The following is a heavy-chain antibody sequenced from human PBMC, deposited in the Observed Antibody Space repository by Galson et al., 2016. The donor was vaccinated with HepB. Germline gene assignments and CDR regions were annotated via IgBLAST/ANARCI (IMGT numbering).Heavy chain of an antibody. D-gene: IGHD2-21*02. CDR3: AKDPIQCGGDCTRASYYFDY. CDR1: GFTFSSYG. Sequence: SLRLSCAASGFTFSSYGMHWVRQAPGKGLEWVAVMSYDGSNKYYADSVKGRFTISRDNSKNTLYLQMNSLRAEDTAVYYCAKDPIQCGGDCTRASYYFDYWGQGLLVTVSS. CDR2: MSYDGSNK. J-gene: IGHJ4*02. V-gene: IGHV3-30*18.